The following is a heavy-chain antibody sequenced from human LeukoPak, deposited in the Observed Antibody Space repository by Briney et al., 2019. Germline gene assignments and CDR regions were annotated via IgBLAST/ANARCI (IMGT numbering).Heavy chain of an antibody. CDR3: AREYSSSSGFDY. Sequence: GASVTVSFKASGYTFTGYYMHWVRQAPGQGLEWMGWINPNSGGTNYAQKFQGRVTMTRDTSISTAYMELSRLRSDDTAVYYCAREYSSSSGFDYWGQGTLVTVSS. CDR2: INPNSGGT. CDR1: GYTFTGYY. J-gene: IGHJ4*02. D-gene: IGHD6-6*01. V-gene: IGHV1-2*02.